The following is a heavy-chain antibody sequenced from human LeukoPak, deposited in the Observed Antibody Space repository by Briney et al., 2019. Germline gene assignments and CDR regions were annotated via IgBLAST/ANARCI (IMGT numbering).Heavy chain of an antibody. V-gene: IGHV3-9*01. CDR2: ISWNSGSV. CDR1: GFTFSSYW. J-gene: IGHJ3*01. D-gene: IGHD3-10*02. Sequence: GGSLRLSCAASGFTFSSYWMYWVRQVPGKGLEWISGISWNSGSVGYVDSVKGRFTISRDNAKNSLYLQMNSLRAEDTALYYCARDFGLMIGAFNVWGPGTMVTVSS. CDR3: ARDFGLMIGAFNV.